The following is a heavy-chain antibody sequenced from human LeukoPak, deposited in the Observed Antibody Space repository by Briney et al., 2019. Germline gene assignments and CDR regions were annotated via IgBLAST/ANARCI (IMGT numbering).Heavy chain of an antibody. J-gene: IGHJ4*02. CDR3: ARAPTTCSSTGCYAVDH. V-gene: IGHV4-61*01. Sequence: PSETLSLTCTVSGASVSSGSSFYWSWLRQPPGKGLEWIGYMYLIGSTNYNPSLKSRVTISADTSKNQFSLNLTSVTAADTAVYFCARAPTTCSSTGCYAVDHWGQGTLVTVSS. D-gene: IGHD2-2*01. CDR2: MYLIGST. CDR1: GASVSSGSSFY.